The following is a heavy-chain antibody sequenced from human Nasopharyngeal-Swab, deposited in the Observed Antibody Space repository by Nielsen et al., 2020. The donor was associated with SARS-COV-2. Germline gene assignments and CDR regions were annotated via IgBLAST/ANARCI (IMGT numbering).Heavy chain of an antibody. Sequence: GESLKISCAASGFTFNSYWMSWVRRAPGKGLEWVANIKQDGSEKYYVDSVKGRFTISRDNAKNSLYLQMNSLRAEDTAVYYCARVFGWELLRDGFDYWGQGTLVTVSS. J-gene: IGHJ4*02. D-gene: IGHD1-26*01. CDR2: IKQDGSEK. V-gene: IGHV3-7*01. CDR3: ARVFGWELLRDGFDY. CDR1: GFTFNSYW.